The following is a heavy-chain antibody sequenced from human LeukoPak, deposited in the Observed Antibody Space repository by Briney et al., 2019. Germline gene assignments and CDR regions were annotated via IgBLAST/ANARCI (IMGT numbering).Heavy chain of an antibody. V-gene: IGHV3-21*01. D-gene: IGHD6-6*01. CDR1: GFTFSSYS. Sequence: GGSLRLSCAASGFTFSSYSMNWVRQAPGKGLEWVSSISSSSSYIYYADSVKGRFTISRDNAKNTLYLQMNSLRAEDTAVYYCAKEGIAARLGYWGQGTLVTVSS. CDR2: ISSSSSYI. J-gene: IGHJ4*02. CDR3: AKEGIAARLGY.